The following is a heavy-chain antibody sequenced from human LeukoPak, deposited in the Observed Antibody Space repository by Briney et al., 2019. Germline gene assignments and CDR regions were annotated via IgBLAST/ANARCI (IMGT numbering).Heavy chain of an antibody. CDR3: ARLIAVAGWFDP. CDR2: IYYSGST. CDR1: GGSISSYY. J-gene: IGHJ5*02. D-gene: IGHD6-19*01. Sequence: SETLSLTCTVSGGSISSYYWSWIRQPPGKGLEWIGYIYYSGSTNYNPSLKSRVTISVDTSKNQFSLKLSPVTAADTAVYYCARLIAVAGWFDPWGQGTLVTVSS. V-gene: IGHV4-59*08.